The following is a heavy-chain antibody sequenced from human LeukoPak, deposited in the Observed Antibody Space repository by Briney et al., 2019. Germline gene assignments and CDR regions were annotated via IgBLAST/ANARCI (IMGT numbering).Heavy chain of an antibody. CDR2: IIPILGIA. CDR3: ARSSLYYYDSSGCLDY. D-gene: IGHD3-22*01. Sequence: ASVKVSCKASGGTFSSYAISWVRPAPGQGLEWMGRIIPILGIANYAQKFQGRVTITADKSTSTAYMELSSLRSEDTAVYYCARSSLYYYDSSGCLDYWGQGTLVTVSS. J-gene: IGHJ4*02. V-gene: IGHV1-69*04. CDR1: GGTFSSYA.